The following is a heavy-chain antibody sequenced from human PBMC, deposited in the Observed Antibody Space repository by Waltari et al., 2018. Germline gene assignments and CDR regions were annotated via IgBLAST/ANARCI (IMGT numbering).Heavy chain of an antibody. D-gene: IGHD4-4*01. CDR1: GGSFSGYY. V-gene: IGHV4-34*01. J-gene: IGHJ4*02. CDR3: ARGSVTPFDY. Sequence: QVQLQQWGAGLLKPSETLSLTCAVYGGSFSGYYWSWIRQPPGKGLEWIGEINHSGSTNYNPSLKSRVTISVDTSKNQFSLKLSSVTAADTAVHYCARGSVTPFDYWGQGTLVTVSS. CDR2: INHSGST.